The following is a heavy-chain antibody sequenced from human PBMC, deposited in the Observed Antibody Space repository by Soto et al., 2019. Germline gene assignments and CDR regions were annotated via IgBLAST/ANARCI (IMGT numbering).Heavy chain of an antibody. D-gene: IGHD2-15*01. CDR2: IYYRGST. J-gene: IGHJ4*02. CDR1: GGSISSYY. Sequence: PSETLSLTCTVSGGSISSYYWSWIRQPPGKGLEWIGCIYYRGSTNYNPSLKSRLTISVDTSKNQYSLKLSSVTAADTAVYYCARHRPGSGGSCYDYWGQGTLVTVSS. CDR3: ARHRPGSGGSCYDY. V-gene: IGHV4-59*08.